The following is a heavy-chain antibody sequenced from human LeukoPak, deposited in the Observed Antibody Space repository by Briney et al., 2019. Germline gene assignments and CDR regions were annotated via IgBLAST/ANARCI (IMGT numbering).Heavy chain of an antibody. J-gene: IGHJ4*02. V-gene: IGHV3-23*01. D-gene: IGHD2-21*02. CDR1: GFNFANHA. CDR2: IRGGGDIT. CDR3: VREDTPATANY. Sequence: PGGSLRLSCAASGFNFANHAMSWVRQTAGKGLEWVSAIRGGGDITYYADSVKGRFTISRDNSKDTLFLQMHSLRPGDTAVYYCVREDTPATANYWGQGTLVTISS.